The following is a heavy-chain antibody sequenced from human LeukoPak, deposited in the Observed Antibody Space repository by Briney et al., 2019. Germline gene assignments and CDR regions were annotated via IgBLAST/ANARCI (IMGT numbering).Heavy chain of an antibody. Sequence: PGGSLRLSCAASGFTFSSYEMNWVRQAPGKGLEWVSCISGSSSYISYADSVKGRFTISRDNAKNSVYLQMNSLRAEDTAVYYCARDTGPDLDYWGQGTLVTVSS. CDR2: ISGSSSYI. J-gene: IGHJ4*02. CDR3: ARDTGPDLDY. CDR1: GFTFSSYE. V-gene: IGHV3-21*01. D-gene: IGHD1-14*01.